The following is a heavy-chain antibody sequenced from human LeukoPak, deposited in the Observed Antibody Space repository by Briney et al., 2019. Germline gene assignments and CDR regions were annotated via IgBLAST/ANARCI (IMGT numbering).Heavy chain of an antibody. V-gene: IGHV3-53*01. CDR1: GFTVSSNY. CDR3: AKDRERVVVITSYFDY. J-gene: IGHJ4*02. CDR2: IYSGGST. D-gene: IGHD3-22*01. Sequence: GGSLRLSCAASGFTVSSNYMSWVRQAPGKGLEWVSVIYSGGSTYYADSVKGRFTISRDNSKNTLYLQMNSLRAEDTAVYYCAKDRERVVVITSYFDYWGQGTLVTVSS.